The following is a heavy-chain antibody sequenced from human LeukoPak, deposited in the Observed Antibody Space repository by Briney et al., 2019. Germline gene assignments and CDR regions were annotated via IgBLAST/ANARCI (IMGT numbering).Heavy chain of an antibody. D-gene: IGHD5-18*01. Sequence: GGSLRLSCAASGFTFSSYAMSWVRQAPGKGLEWVSAISGSVGSTYYADSVKGRFTISRDNSRNTLYLQMNSLRAEDTAVYYCAKSQLWLTFDYWGQGTLVTVSS. CDR1: GFTFSSYA. CDR2: ISGSVGST. CDR3: AKSQLWLTFDY. J-gene: IGHJ4*02. V-gene: IGHV3-23*01.